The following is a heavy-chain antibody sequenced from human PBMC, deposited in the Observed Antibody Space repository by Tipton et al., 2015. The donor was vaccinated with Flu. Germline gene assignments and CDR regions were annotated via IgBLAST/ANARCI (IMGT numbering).Heavy chain of an antibody. CDR2: ISSSSSYI. D-gene: IGHD3-22*01. CDR3: ARNLQGYYDSSGYYEFDY. J-gene: IGHJ4*02. CDR1: GFTFSSYS. Sequence: SLRLSCAASGFTFSSYSMNWVRQAPGKGLEWVSSISSSSSYIYYADSVKGRFTISRDNAKNSLYLQMNSLRAEDTAVYYCARNLQGYYDSSGYYEFDYWGQGTLVTVSS. V-gene: IGHV3-21*01.